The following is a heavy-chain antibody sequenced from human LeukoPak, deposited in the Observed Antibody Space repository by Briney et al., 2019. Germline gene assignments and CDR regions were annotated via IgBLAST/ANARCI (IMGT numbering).Heavy chain of an antibody. CDR3: AKVHDFWSGYSLDY. D-gene: IGHD3-3*01. V-gene: IGHV4-59*01. CDR2: IYYTGNT. CDR1: GGSLSSSF. Sequence: PSETLSLTCTVSGGSLSSSFWSWIRRPPGKGLEWIGYIYYTGNTNYNPSLKSRVTISVDTSKNQFSLEMTSVTAADTAVYYCAKVHDFWSGYSLDYWGQGSLVTVSS. J-gene: IGHJ4*02.